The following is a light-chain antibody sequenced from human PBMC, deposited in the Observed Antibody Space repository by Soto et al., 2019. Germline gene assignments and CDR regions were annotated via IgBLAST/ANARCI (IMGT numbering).Light chain of an antibody. CDR2: DAS. CDR3: QQYSSYWT. CDR1: QSIRSY. Sequence: DIQLTQSPSSLSASVGDKVTITCRASQSIRSYLNWVQQKPGKAPKLLIYDASSLQTGVPSRFSGSGSGTDFSLTISSLQPEDFATYYCQQYSSYWTFGQGTKVDIK. J-gene: IGKJ1*01. V-gene: IGKV1-39*01.